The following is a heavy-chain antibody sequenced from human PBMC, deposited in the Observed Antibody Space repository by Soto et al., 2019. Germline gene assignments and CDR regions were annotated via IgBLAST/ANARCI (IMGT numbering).Heavy chain of an antibody. J-gene: IGHJ4*02. D-gene: IGHD6-19*01. V-gene: IGHV4-59*01. CDR3: ARAVGDPLYYLDY. CDR2: TDYSGNT. Sequence: QVQLQESGPGLVRPSETLSLTCTVSSDSISSYYWIWIRQSPGQGLEWIGYTDYSGNTNSNPSLKSRVTISGDTSKNQFPLRLSSVTAADTAVYYCARAVGDPLYYLDYWGQGTLVTVSS. CDR1: SDSISSYY.